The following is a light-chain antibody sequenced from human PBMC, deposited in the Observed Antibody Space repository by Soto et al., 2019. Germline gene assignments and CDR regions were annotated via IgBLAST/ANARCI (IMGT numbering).Light chain of an antibody. CDR3: QQRSNWP. V-gene: IGKV3-11*01. CDR2: DAS. J-gene: IGKJ1*01. CDR1: QSVSSY. Sequence: IVLTQSPATLSLSPGERATLSCRASQSVSSYLAWYQQKPGQAPRLLIYDASNRATGIPARFSGSGSGTDFTLTISSLEPEDFAVYYCQQRSNWPFGQGTKVDIK.